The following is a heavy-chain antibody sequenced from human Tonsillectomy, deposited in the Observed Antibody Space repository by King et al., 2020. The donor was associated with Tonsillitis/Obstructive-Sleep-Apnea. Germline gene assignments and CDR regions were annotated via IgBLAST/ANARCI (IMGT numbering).Heavy chain of an antibody. Sequence: VQLVESGEGLVQPGGSLRLSCAASGFTFSSYAMHWVRQAPGKGLEYVSAIHKTGGSTYYADSVKGRLTISRDNSKNTLYLQMGSLRAEDMAVYYCVRDWSFDIWGQGTMVTVSS. V-gene: IGHV3-64*02. CDR2: IHKTGGST. CDR3: VRDWSFDI. J-gene: IGHJ3*02. CDR1: GFTFSSYA.